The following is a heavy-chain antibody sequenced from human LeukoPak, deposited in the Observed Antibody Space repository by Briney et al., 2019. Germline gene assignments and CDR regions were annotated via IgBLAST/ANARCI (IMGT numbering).Heavy chain of an antibody. CDR3: ARQVPGGYNLYYFNY. CDR2: INHSGST. V-gene: IGHV4-34*01. Sequence: SETLSLTCAVYGGSFSGYYWSWIRQPPGKGLEWIGEINHSGSTNYNPSLKSRVTISVDTSKNQFSLKLSSVTAADTAVYYCARQVPGGYNLYYFNYWGQGTLVTVSS. CDR1: GGSFSGYY. J-gene: IGHJ4*02. D-gene: IGHD5-24*01.